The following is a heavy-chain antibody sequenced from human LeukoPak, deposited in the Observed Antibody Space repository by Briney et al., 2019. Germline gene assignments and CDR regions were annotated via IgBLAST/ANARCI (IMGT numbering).Heavy chain of an antibody. CDR1: GNTFTSYG. V-gene: IGHV1-18*01. J-gene: IGHJ4*02. CDR3: ARAVSSDYDFWSGYTHYFDY. D-gene: IGHD3-3*01. CDR2: ISAYICNT. Sequence: ASVKVSCKASGNTFTSYGTSCLLQAPGQALYLFVCISAYICNTNYAQKLQGRVTMTTDTSTSTAYMELRSLRSDDTAVYYCARAVSSDYDFWSGYTHYFDYWGQGTLVTVSS.